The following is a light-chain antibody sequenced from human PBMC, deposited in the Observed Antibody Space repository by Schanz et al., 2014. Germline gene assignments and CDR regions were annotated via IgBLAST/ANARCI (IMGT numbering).Light chain of an antibody. CDR3: SSYALSTTFVI. CDR2: EDT. J-gene: IGLJ2*01. Sequence: QSALTQPASVSGSPGQSITISCTGTSSDVGTYSFISWYQHHPGKAPKLMIYEDTKRPSGVSSRFSGSKSGNTASLTISRLQAEDEADYSCSSYALSTTFVIFGGGTKLTV. V-gene: IGLV2-23*01. CDR1: SSDVGTYSF.